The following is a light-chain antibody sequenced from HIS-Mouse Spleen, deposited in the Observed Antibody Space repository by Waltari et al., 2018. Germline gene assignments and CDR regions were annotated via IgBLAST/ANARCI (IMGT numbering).Light chain of an antibody. CDR1: SSDVGGYNY. CDR3: CSYAGIWV. Sequence: QSALTQPRSVSGSPGQSVTISCTGTSSDVGGYNYVSWYQQPQGKAPVPRSYDFSKRPSGDPVRCPRATSANTASLTISWLQAEDEADYYCCSYAGIWVFGRGTKLTVL. CDR2: DFS. V-gene: IGLV2-11*01. J-gene: IGLJ3*02.